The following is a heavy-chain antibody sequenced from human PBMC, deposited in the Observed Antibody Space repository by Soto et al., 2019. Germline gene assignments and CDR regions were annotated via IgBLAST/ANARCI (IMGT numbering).Heavy chain of an antibody. CDR2: VWTSGST. V-gene: IGHV4-4*07. D-gene: IGHD1-26*01. CDR3: ARTVGAAYYFDF. J-gene: IGHJ4*02. Sequence: PSETLSLTCNVSGGSMSRYYWSWIRQPAGKGLEWIGRVWTSGSTNYNPSLKSRVTMSIDTSNNHFSLKLNSVTAADTAVYYCARTVGAAYYFDFWGQGTLVTVS. CDR1: GGSMSRYY.